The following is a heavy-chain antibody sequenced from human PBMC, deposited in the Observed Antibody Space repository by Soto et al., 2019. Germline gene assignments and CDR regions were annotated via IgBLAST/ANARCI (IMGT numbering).Heavy chain of an antibody. Sequence: PGGSLRLSCAASGFTFSNAWINWVRQAPRKGLEWVGRIKSKTDGGTADFAAPVKGRFAISRDDPKNTVYLQMNSLKTEDTAVYYCTTDSYSTIIVVRFDYWGHGTLVTVSS. V-gene: IGHV3-15*07. J-gene: IGHJ4*01. CDR3: TTDSYSTIIVVRFDY. CDR1: GFTFSNAW. CDR2: IKSKTDGGTA. D-gene: IGHD3-22*01.